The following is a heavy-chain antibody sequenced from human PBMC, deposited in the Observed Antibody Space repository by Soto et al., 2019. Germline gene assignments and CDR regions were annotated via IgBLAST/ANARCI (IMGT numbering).Heavy chain of an antibody. CDR2: IYCSGFT. J-gene: IGHJ5*02. Sequence: QVQLQESGPGLVKPSQTLSLTCTVSGGPITSCGYYWSWNRQHPGKGLEWTGYIYCSGFTSYNPSLKSRVTISVDAYKTKFHLKLSSVTAADTAVYYCARSVFPWGKGTLVTVSS. CDR1: GGPITSCGYY. CDR3: ARSVFP. V-gene: IGHV4-31*03.